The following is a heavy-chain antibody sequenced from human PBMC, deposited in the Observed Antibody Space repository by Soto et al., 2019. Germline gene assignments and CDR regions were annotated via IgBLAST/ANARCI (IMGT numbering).Heavy chain of an antibody. CDR1: GFTFSTYG. J-gene: IGHJ3*02. CDR2: ISYDGIQK. V-gene: IGHV3-30*03. CDR3: ARGDYYDTSGPFSDAFDI. Sequence: GGSLRLSCTDSGFTFSTYGMHWVRQAPGKGLEWVAVISYDGIQKYYADFVEGRFTISRDNAEKTLYLQMNSLRAEDTAVYFCARGDYYDTSGPFSDAFDIWGQGTMVTVSS. D-gene: IGHD3-22*01.